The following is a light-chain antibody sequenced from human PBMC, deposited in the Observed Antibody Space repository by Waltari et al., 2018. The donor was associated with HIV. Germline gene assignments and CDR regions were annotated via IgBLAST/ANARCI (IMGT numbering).Light chain of an antibody. Sequence: DVVWTQYPLSVPVSLGQQAYKACRHSQSRVQHAGNTFLSWFQQRPGQSPRRLIYKVSNRDSGVPDRFSGSGSGTDFTLRFSRVEAEDVGVYYCMQGTHWPLTFGGGTKVEIK. V-gene: IGKV2-30*02. CDR3: MQGTHWPLT. J-gene: IGKJ4*01. CDR1: QSRVQHAGNTF. CDR2: KVS.